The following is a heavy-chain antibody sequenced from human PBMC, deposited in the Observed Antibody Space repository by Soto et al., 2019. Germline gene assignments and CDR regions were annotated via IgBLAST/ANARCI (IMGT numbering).Heavy chain of an antibody. J-gene: IGHJ3*02. CDR1: GGTFSSYA. CDR3: AMYYDSNGYLTGAFVI. D-gene: IGHD3-22*01. Sequence: SVKVSCKASGGTFSSYAISWVRQAPGQGLEWMGGIIPIFGTANYAQKFQGRVTITADESTSTAYMELSSLRSEDTAVYYCAMYYDSNGYLTGAFVIWGQGKMVTVSS. CDR2: IIPIFGTA. V-gene: IGHV1-69*13.